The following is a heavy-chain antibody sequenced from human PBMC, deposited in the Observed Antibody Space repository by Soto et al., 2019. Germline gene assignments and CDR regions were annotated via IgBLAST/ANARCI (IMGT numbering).Heavy chain of an antibody. D-gene: IGHD3-3*01. Sequence: PGESLKISCKGSGYSFTSYWIGWVRQMPGKGLEWMGIIYPGDSDTRYSPSFQGQVTISADKSISTAYLQWSSLKASDTAMYYCARHANYDFWSGYTRPYYYGMDVWGQGTTVTVS. CDR2: IYPGDSDT. CDR1: GYSFTSYW. CDR3: ARHANYDFWSGYTRPYYYGMDV. J-gene: IGHJ6*02. V-gene: IGHV5-51*01.